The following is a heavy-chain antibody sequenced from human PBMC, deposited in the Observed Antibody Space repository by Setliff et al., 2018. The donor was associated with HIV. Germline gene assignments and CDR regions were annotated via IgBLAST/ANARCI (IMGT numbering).Heavy chain of an antibody. J-gene: IGHJ5*02. Sequence: PSETLSLTCTASGDSINSGSYYWSWIRQPAGKGLEWIGRIRTSGSTNSNPSLKSRVTISIDTSKNQFSLKLSSVTAADTAVYYCARDGNNYYDSSGYSNWFDPWGQGTLVTVSS. CDR3: ARDGNNYYDSSGYSNWFDP. CDR1: GDSINSGSYY. CDR2: IRTSGST. V-gene: IGHV4-61*02. D-gene: IGHD3-22*01.